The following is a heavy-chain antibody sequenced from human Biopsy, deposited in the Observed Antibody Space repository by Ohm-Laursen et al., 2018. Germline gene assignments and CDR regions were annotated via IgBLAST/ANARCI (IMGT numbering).Heavy chain of an antibody. V-gene: IGHV4-38-2*01. J-gene: IGHJ6*02. Sequence: GTLSLTCAVSGYSVTNDYYWGWIRQPPGKGLEWIGNIYYDGITYYNPSLKSRVAMSVDTSKNQFSLRLTSVTAADTAVYYCARVAGGYAYYYGMNVWGQGTTVIVSS. D-gene: IGHD5-12*01. CDR2: IYYDGIT. CDR3: ARVAGGYAYYYGMNV. CDR1: GYSVTNDYY.